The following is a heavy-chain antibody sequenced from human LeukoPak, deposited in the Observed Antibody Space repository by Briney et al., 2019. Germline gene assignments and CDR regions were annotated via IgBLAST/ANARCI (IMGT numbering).Heavy chain of an antibody. D-gene: IGHD2-15*01. CDR1: GGSFSGYY. V-gene: IGHV4-34*01. J-gene: IGHJ5*02. CDR2: INHSGST. CDR3: ARHFVVAPSPPYNWFDP. Sequence: PSETLSLTYAVYGGSFSGYYWSWIRQPPGKGLEWIGEINHSGSTNYNPSLKSRVTISVDTSKNQFSLKLSSVTAADTAVYYCARHFVVAPSPPYNWFDPWGQGTLVTVSS.